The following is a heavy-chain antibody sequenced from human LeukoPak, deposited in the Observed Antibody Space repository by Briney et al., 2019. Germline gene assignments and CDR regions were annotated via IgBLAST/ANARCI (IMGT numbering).Heavy chain of an antibody. J-gene: IGHJ4*02. CDR1: AFTFSSYA. V-gene: IGHV3-30-3*01. Sequence: GGSLRLSCAASAFTFSSYAMHWVRRAPGKGLEWVAGISYDGNKKYYADSVKGRFTISRDNSKNTLYLQMNSLRAEDTAVYYCAKAPVRYQLLPDYFDYWGQGTLVTVSS. CDR3: AKAPVRYQLLPDYFDY. CDR2: ISYDGNKK. D-gene: IGHD2-2*01.